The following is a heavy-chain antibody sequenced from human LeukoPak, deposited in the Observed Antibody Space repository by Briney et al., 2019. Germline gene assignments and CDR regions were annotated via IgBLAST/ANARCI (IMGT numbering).Heavy chain of an antibody. CDR2: IHTNTGNP. V-gene: IGHV7-4-1*02. CDR1: GYTFTSYA. D-gene: IGHD3-3*01. J-gene: IGHJ3*02. Sequence: ASVKVSCKASGYTFTSYAMNWVRQAPGQGLEWMGWIHTNTGNPTYAQGFTGRFVFSLDTSVSTAYLQISSLKAEDTAVYYCARDGTPLRITIFGVVGDAFDIWGQGTMVTVSS. CDR3: ARDGTPLRITIFGVVGDAFDI.